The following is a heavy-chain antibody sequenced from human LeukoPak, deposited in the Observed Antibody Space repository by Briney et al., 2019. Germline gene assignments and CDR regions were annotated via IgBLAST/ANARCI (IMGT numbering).Heavy chain of an antibody. D-gene: IGHD3-9*01. CDR2: MNPNSGNT. J-gene: IGHJ3*01. CDR3: ARGKRYFDWLSL. CDR1: GYTFTSYG. V-gene: IGHV1-8*02. Sequence: ASVKVSCKASGYTFTSYGISWARQAPGQGLEWMGWMNPNSGNTGYAQKFQGRVTMTRNTSISTAYMELSSLRSEDTAVYYCARGKRYFDWLSLWGQGTMVTVSS.